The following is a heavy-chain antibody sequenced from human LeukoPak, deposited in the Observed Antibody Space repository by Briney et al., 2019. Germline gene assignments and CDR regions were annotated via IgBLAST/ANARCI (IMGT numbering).Heavy chain of an antibody. CDR3: ARDAGMAGRPPGNWFDP. J-gene: IGHJ5*02. CDR2: INAGNGNT. CDR1: GYTFTSYA. V-gene: IGHV1-3*01. Sequence: GASVKVSCKASGYTFTSYAMHWVRQAPGQRLEWMGWINAGNGNTKYSQKFQGRVTITRDTSASTAYMELSSLRSEDTAVYYCARDAGMAGRPPGNWFDPWGQGTLVTVSS. D-gene: IGHD6-6*01.